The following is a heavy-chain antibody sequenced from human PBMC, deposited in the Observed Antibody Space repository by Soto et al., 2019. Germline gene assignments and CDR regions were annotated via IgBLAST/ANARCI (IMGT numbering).Heavy chain of an antibody. J-gene: IGHJ3*02. D-gene: IGHD3-22*01. V-gene: IGHV5-51*01. CDR1: GYRFTSYW. CDR3: ARGIRDYYDSSGYYNGDAFDI. CDR2: IYPGDSDT. Sequence: ESLQISCKGSGYRFTSYWIGWVRQMPGKGLEWMGIIYPGDSDTRYSPSFQGQVTISADKSISTAYLQWSSLKASDTAMYYCARGIRDYYDSSGYYNGDAFDIWGQGTMVTVSS.